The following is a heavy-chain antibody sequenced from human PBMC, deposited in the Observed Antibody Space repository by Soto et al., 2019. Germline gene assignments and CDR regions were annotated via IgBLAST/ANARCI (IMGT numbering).Heavy chain of an antibody. V-gene: IGHV1-18*01. J-gene: IGHJ4*02. CDR3: ARASRYYGNYMMY. CDR2: VSAYNGNT. Sequence: QVQLVQSGPEVKTPGASVKVSCKASGYTFSNDGITWVRQAPGRGLEWMGWVSAYNGNTNYPQKFKGRVTMTTDTAPSTAYMEVRGLSYDDTAVYFCARASRYYGNYMMYWGQGTPVTVSS. D-gene: IGHD1-7*01. CDR1: GYTFSNDG.